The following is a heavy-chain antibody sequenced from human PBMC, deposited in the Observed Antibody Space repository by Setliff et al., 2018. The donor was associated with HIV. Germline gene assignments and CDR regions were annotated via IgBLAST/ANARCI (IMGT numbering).Heavy chain of an antibody. J-gene: IGHJ4*02. D-gene: IGHD2-2*01. CDR1: GYTFTSHG. CDR2: ISAYNGNT. Sequence: ASVKVSCKASGYTFTSHGISWVRQAPGQGLEWMGWISAYNGNTNYAQKLQGRVTMTTDTSTSTAYMELRSLRSDDTAVYYCARGYCSSTSCYGIYYFDNWGQGTPVTVSS. V-gene: IGHV1-18*01. CDR3: ARGYCSSTSCYGIYYFDN.